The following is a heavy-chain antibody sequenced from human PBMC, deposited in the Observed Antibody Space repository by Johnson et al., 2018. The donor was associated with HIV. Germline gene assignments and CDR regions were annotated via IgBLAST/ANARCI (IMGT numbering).Heavy chain of an antibody. V-gene: IGHV3-30-3*01. D-gene: IGHD1-7*01. CDR3: ARGAQYENWNYNAFDI. J-gene: IGHJ3*02. CDR1: GFTFSSYA. Sequence: QVQLVESGGGVVQPGRSLRLSCAASGFTFSSYAMHWVRQAPGKGLEWVAVISYDGSNKYYADSVKGRFTISRDNSKNTLYLQMNSLRAEDTAVYYCARGAQYENWNYNAFDIGGQGTAVTVSS. CDR2: ISYDGSNK.